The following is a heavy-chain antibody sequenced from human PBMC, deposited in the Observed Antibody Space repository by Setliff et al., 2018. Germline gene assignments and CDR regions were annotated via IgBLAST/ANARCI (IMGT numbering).Heavy chain of an antibody. CDR3: ARHHGIVGYYGSRTYHYFDP. CDR1: GDSISAAS. Sequence: PSETLSLTCNVSGDSISAASIMAWIRQPPGKGLEFIGYVYYSGAAKYDPSLKSRVTMSVDTSKTQFSLRLSSVDASDTATYYCARHHGIVGYYGSRTYHYFDPWGRGTLVTVSS. V-gene: IGHV4-59*08. D-gene: IGHD3-10*01. J-gene: IGHJ5*02. CDR2: VYYSGAA.